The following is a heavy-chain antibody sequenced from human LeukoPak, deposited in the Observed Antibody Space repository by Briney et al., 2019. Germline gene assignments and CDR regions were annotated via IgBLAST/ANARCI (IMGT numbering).Heavy chain of an antibody. CDR3: AKVRESYSSSLYYLDY. V-gene: IGHV3-30*02. Sequence: PGGSLRLSCAASGFTFSSYGMHWVRQAPGKGLEWVAFIRYDGNNKYYADSVKGRFTIYRDNSKNTLFLQMNSLRPEDTAVYYCAKVRESYSSSLYYLDYWGQGTLVAVSS. D-gene: IGHD6-6*01. CDR1: GFTFSSYG. J-gene: IGHJ4*02. CDR2: IRYDGNNK.